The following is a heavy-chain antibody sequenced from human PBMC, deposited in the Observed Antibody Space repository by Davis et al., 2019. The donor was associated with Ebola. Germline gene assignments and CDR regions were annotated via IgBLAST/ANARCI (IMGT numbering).Heavy chain of an antibody. D-gene: IGHD3-3*01. J-gene: IGHJ6*02. CDR1: GYTFTSYG. V-gene: IGHV1-18*04. CDR2: INPHNGNT. CDR3: AIGYDFWSGHNDHGMDV. Sequence: ASVKVSCKASGYTFTSYGITWVRQAPGQGLEWMGWINPHNGNTNYAQNVQGRVTMTTDTSTSTAYMELRSLRPDDTAVYYCAIGYDFWSGHNDHGMDVWGQGTTVTVS.